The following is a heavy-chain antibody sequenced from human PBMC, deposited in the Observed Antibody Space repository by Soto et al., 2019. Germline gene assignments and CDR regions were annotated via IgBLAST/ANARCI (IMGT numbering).Heavy chain of an antibody. J-gene: IGHJ4*02. CDR2: ISSSSSFI. CDR1: GFTFSNEN. CDR3: ARDPPLSMIVVVGVDDF. Sequence: GGSLRLSCAASGFTFSNENMNWVRQAPGKGLEWASSISSSSSFINYADSVKGRFTISRDNDKSSLYLQMNSLRAEDTAVYYCARDPPLSMIVVVGVDDFWGQGTLVTVSS. D-gene: IGHD3-22*01. V-gene: IGHV3-21*01.